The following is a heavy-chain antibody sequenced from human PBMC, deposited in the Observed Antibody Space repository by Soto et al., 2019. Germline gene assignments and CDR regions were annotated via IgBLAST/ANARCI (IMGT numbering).Heavy chain of an antibody. D-gene: IGHD3-16*01. V-gene: IGHV1-46*03. CDR3: AREQSWQDLVWLFDP. Sequence: LVNRDWKGVGYGFSGHYIRWLLQNPGQGLEWMGTIFPGGVNIAYAQKFEGRVTMTKDTTTSTVYMELNSLTSEDTAVYYCAREQSWQDLVWLFDPWGQGTLVTVSS. CDR1: GYGFSGHY. J-gene: IGHJ5*02. CDR2: IFPGGVNI.